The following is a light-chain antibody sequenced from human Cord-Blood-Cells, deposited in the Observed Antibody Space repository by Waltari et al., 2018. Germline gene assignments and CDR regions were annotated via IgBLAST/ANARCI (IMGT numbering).Light chain of an antibody. CDR3: QQSYSTPYT. CDR2: AAS. J-gene: IGKJ2*01. CDR1: QSICSY. V-gene: IGKV1-39*01. Sequence: DIQMTHSPSSLSASVGDRVTITCRASQSICSYLNWYQQKPGKAPKLLIYAASSLQSGVPSRFSGSGSGTDFTLTISSLQPEDFATYYCQQSYSTPYTFGQGTKLEIK.